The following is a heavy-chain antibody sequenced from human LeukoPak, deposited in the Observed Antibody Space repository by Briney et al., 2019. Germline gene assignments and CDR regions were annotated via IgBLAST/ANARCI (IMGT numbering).Heavy chain of an antibody. Sequence: ETLSLTCAVSGGSISSGSYSWSWIRQAPGKGLEWVSSISSSSSYIYYADSVKGRFTISRDNAKNSLYLQMNSLRAEDTAVYYCARGCRLGVVSKADYFDYWGQGTLVTVSS. V-gene: IGHV3-21*01. CDR2: ISSSSSYI. CDR1: GGSISSGSYS. D-gene: IGHD3-3*01. J-gene: IGHJ4*02. CDR3: ARGCRLGVVSKADYFDY.